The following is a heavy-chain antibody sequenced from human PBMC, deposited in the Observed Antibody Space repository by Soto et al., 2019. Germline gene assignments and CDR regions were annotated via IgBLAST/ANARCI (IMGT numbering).Heavy chain of an antibody. D-gene: IGHD6-19*01. Sequence: PSETLSLTCTVSGGSISSSSYYWCWIRQPPGKGLEWIGSIYYSGSTYYNPSLKSRVTISVDTSKNQFSLKLSSVTAADTAVYYCARRGYSSGWYFDYWGQGTLVTVSS. V-gene: IGHV4-39*01. J-gene: IGHJ4*02. CDR1: GGSISSSSYY. CDR2: IYYSGST. CDR3: ARRGYSSGWYFDY.